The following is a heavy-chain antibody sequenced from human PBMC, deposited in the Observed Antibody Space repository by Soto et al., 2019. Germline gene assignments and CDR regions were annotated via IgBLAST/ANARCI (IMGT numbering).Heavy chain of an antibody. CDR2: IFYSGST. D-gene: IGHD3-22*01. Sequence: SETLSLTCTVSGGSISSGGYYWSWIRQHPGKGLEWIGYIFYSGSTYYSPSLKSRVTISVDTSKNQFSLKLSSVTAADTAVYFCAIYDSSGSRGFQHWGQGTLVTVS. V-gene: IGHV4-31*03. CDR1: GGSISSGGYY. CDR3: AIYDSSGSRGFQH. J-gene: IGHJ1*01.